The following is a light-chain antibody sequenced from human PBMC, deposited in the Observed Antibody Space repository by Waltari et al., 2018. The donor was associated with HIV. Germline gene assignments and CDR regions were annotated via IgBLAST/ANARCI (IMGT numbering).Light chain of an antibody. J-gene: IGKJ2*01. Sequence: DIVMTQSPDSLPVSLAQSATINCKSSPTIFYSSNNKNYLAWYQQKPGQSPKLLISWASTREFGVPDRFSGSGSGTDFTLTISSLRAEDVAVYYCQQFYRTPYTFGQGTRLEFK. V-gene: IGKV4-1*01. CDR2: WAS. CDR3: QQFYRTPYT. CDR1: PTIFYSSNNKNY.